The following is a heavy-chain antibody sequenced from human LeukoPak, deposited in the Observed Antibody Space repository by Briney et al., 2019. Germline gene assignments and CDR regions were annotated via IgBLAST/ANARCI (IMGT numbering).Heavy chain of an antibody. CDR2: IYYSGRT. Sequence: PGGSLRLSCAASGFTSSSYSMNWIRQPPGKGLEWIGSIYYSGRTYYNSSLKSRVTISVDTSKNQFSLKVTSVTAADTAVYYCASAYYDILGGHFDYWGQGTLVTVSS. J-gene: IGHJ4*02. CDR3: ASAYYDILGGHFDY. D-gene: IGHD3-9*01. V-gene: IGHV4-39*07. CDR1: GFTSSSYS.